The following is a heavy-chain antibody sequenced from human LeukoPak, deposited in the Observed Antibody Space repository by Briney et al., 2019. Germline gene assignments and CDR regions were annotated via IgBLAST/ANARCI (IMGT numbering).Heavy chain of an antibody. J-gene: IGHJ4*02. D-gene: IGHD4-11*01. CDR1: GYTLTRYD. Sequence: GASVKVSCKASGYTLTRYDINWVGQAAGQGLEGMGWMNPNSGNTVYAQKFQGRDTNTRNTSISTAYMELSSLRSEDTAVYHCARGPIRTTVTTAYYFDYWGQGTLVTVSS. CDR3: ARGPIRTTVTTAYYFDY. V-gene: IGHV1-8*03. CDR2: MNPNSGNT.